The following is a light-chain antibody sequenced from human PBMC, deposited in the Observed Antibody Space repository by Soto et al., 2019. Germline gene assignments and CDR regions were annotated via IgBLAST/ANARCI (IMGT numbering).Light chain of an antibody. CDR2: GNS. Sequence: QSVLTQPPSVSGAPGQRVTISCTGSSPNIGAGYDVHWYQQLPGTAPKLLIYGNSNRPSGVPDRFSGSKSGTSGSLTITGLQAEDEADYYCQTYDSSMSGYVFGTGTK. CDR1: SPNIGAGYD. J-gene: IGLJ1*01. CDR3: QTYDSSMSGYV. V-gene: IGLV1-40*01.